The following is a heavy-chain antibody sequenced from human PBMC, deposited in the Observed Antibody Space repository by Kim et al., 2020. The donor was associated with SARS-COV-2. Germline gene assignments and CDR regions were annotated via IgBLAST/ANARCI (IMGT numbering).Heavy chain of an antibody. CDR1: GGSISSSSYY. D-gene: IGHD1-26*01. V-gene: IGHV4-39*07. CDR2: IYYSGST. CDR3: ARDFPSIVGETDY. Sequence: SETLSLTCTVSGGSISSSSYYWGWIRQPPGKGLEWIGSIYYSGSTYYNPSLKSRVTISVDTSKNQFSLKLSSVTAADTAVYYCARDFPSIVGETDYWGQGTLVTVSS. J-gene: IGHJ4*02.